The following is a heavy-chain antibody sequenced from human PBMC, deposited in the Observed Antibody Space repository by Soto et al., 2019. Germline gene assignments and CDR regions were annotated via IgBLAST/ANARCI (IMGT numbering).Heavy chain of an antibody. CDR1: GFTFSTYG. D-gene: IGHD3-22*01. Sequence: PGGSLRLSCAVSGFTFSTYGMHWVRQAPGKGLEWVAVISYDGSTKYYADSVKGRFTISRDNSKNTLYLQMNSLRAEDTAVYYCAKIPYYDSSYFDYWGKGTLVTVS. V-gene: IGHV3-30*18. CDR2: ISYDGSTK. J-gene: IGHJ4*02. CDR3: AKIPYYDSSYFDY.